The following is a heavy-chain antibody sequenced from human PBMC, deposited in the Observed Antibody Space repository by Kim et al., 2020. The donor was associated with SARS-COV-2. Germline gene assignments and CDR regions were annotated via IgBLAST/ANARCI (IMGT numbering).Heavy chain of an antibody. CDR3: AKVGRSSSWNDY. CDR1: GFTFSSYG. V-gene: IGHV3-30*18. Sequence: GGSLRLSCAASGFTFSSYGMHWVRQAPGKGLERVAVISYDGSNKYYADSVKGRFTISRDNSKNTLYLQMNSLRAEDTAVYYCAKVGRSSSWNDYWGQGTLVTVSS. D-gene: IGHD6-13*01. J-gene: IGHJ4*02. CDR2: ISYDGSNK.